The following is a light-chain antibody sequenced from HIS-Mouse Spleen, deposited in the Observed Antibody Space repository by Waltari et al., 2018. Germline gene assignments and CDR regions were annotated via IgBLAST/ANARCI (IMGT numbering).Light chain of an antibody. J-gene: IGLJ2*01. CDR1: KLGDKY. V-gene: IGLV3-1*01. CDR3: QAWDSSIV. CDR2: QDS. Sequence: ELTQPPSVSVSPGQTASITCPGDKLGDKYACWYQQKPGQSPVLVIYQDSKRPSGIPERFSGSNSGNTATLTISGTQAMDEADYYCQAWDSSIVFGGGTKLTVL.